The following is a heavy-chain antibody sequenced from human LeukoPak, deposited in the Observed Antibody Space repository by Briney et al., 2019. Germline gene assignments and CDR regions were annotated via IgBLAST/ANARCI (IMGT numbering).Heavy chain of an antibody. V-gene: IGHV3-9*01. CDR2: ISWNSGSI. D-gene: IGHD6-19*01. J-gene: IGHJ4*02. CDR3: AKDNRRHYTSGPNPDSLH. CDR1: GFTFSSYA. Sequence: GGSLRLSCATSGFTFSSYAMHWVRQPPGKGLEWVSGISWNSGSIDYADSVKGRFTISRDNAKNSLYLQMNSLRVEDTAFYYCAKDNRRHYTSGPNPDSLHWGQGALVTVSS.